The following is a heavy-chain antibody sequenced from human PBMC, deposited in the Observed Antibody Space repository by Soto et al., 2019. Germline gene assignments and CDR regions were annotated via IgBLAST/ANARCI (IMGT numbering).Heavy chain of an antibody. CDR2: INPNSGGT. J-gene: IGHJ6*02. CDR3: VRGSLELKYVYYYGMDV. CDR1: GYTFTGYY. D-gene: IGHD1-7*01. Sequence: ASLKVSCKASGYTFTGYYMHWVRQAPGQGLEWMGWINPNSGGTNYAQKFQGRVTMTRDTSISTAYMELSRLRSDDTAVYYCVRGSLELKYVYYYGMDVWGQGTTVTVSS. V-gene: IGHV1-2*02.